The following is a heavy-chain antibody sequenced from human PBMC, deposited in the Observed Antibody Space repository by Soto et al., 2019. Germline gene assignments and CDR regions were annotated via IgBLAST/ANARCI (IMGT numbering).Heavy chain of an antibody. V-gene: IGHV4-59*01. CDR3: ARDLWGYCGTDCYPLDV. J-gene: IGHJ6*02. CDR1: DGSIHGSY. D-gene: IGHD2-21*02. CDR2: MYNTGST. Sequence: TSETLSLNCTLCDGSIHGSYWSSLRKPPGKGLEWIGYMYNTGSTVYNPSFKSRVTISVDTSKNQFSLKLNSVTAADTAVYYCARDLWGYCGTDCYPLDVWGQGTTVTVS.